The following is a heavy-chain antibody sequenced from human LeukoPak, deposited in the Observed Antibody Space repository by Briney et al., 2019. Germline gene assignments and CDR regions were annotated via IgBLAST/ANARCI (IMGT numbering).Heavy chain of an antibody. V-gene: IGHV1-69*13. CDR1: GGTFSSYA. Sequence: ASVRVSCKASGGTFSSYAISWVRQAPGQGLEWMGGIIPIFGTANYAQKFQGRVTITADESTSTAYMELSSLRSEDTAVYYCARGRGVTNWFDPWGQGTLVTVSS. CDR3: ARGRGVTNWFDP. J-gene: IGHJ5*02. D-gene: IGHD3-10*01. CDR2: IIPIFGTA.